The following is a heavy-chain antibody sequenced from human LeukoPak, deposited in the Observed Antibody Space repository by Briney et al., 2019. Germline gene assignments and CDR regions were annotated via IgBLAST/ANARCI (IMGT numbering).Heavy chain of an antibody. CDR3: AKVLRGYCSSTSCYTVDY. V-gene: IGHV3-23*01. J-gene: IGHJ4*02. CDR1: GFTFSYYY. D-gene: IGHD2-2*02. CDR2: ISGSGGST. Sequence: PGGSLRLSCAASGFTFSYYYMSWVRQAPGKGLEWVSAISGSGGSTYYADSVKGRFTISRDNSENTLYLQMNSLRAEDTAVYYCAKVLRGYCSSTSCYTVDYWGQGTLVTVSS.